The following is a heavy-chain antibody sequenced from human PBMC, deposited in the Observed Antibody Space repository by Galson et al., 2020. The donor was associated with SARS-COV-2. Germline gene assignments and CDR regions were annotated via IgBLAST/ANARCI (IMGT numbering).Heavy chain of an antibody. CDR3: AKTGLKREVVPAAMCSGSRCKNYYYGMDV. D-gene: IGHD2-2*01. Sequence: GESLKISCAASGFTFSTYGMHWVRQAPGKGLEWVAVISYDGSNKYYADSVKGRFTISRDNSKNTLYLQMNSLKAEDTAVYYCAKTGLKREVVPAAMCSGSRCKNYYYGMDVWGQGTTVTVSS. J-gene: IGHJ6*02. CDR1: GFTFSTYG. V-gene: IGHV3-30*18. CDR2: ISYDGSNK.